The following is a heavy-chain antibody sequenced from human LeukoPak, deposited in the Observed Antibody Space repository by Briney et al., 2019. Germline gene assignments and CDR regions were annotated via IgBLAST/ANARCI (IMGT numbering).Heavy chain of an antibody. CDR3: ARILRPSFFGYMDV. CDR1: GASISGDY. V-gene: IGHV4-59*01. Sequence: SETLSLTCTVSGASISGDYWSWIRQPPGKGLECIGYISDTGSTHYHPSLESRVTISLDMSKNQFSLKLSTVTAADTAVYYCARILRPSFFGYMDVWGKGTTVTVSS. J-gene: IGHJ6*03. D-gene: IGHD3-3*01. CDR2: ISDTGST.